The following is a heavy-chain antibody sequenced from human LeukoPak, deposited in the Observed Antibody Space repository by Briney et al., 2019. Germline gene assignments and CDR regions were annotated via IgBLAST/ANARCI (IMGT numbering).Heavy chain of an antibody. Sequence: PGGSRRLSCAASGFTVSSNYMSWVRQAPGKGLEWVSVIYFGDSTYYGDSVKGRFTISRDNSKNTLYLQMNSLRAEDTAAYYCAKNQASLNHFDYWGKGTLVTVSS. V-gene: IGHV3-53*01. CDR3: AKNQASLNHFDY. CDR1: GFTVSSNY. CDR2: IYFGDST. J-gene: IGHJ4*02.